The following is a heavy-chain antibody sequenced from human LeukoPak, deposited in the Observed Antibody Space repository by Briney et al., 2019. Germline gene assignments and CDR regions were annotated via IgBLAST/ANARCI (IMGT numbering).Heavy chain of an antibody. V-gene: IGHV4-59*01. J-gene: IGHJ4*02. Sequence: SETLSLTCTVAGGSLSSYYWSWIRQPPGKGLEWIGYIYYSGSTNYNPSLKSRATISVDTSKNQLSLKLSSVTAADTAVYYCARGPYSSRYDYWGQGTLVSVSS. CDR2: IYYSGST. CDR3: ARGPYSSRYDY. D-gene: IGHD6-13*01. CDR1: GGSLSSYY.